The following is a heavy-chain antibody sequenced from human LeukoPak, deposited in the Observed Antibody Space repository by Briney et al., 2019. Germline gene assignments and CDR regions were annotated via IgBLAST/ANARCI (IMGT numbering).Heavy chain of an antibody. D-gene: IGHD3-3*01. Sequence: ASVKVSCKASGHTFTSYGISWVRQAPGQGLEWMGWISAYNGNTNYAQKLQGRVTMTTDTSTSTAYMELRSLRSDDTAVYYCARDGDFNYYYYGMDVWGQGTTVTVSS. CDR3: ARDGDFNYYYYGMDV. V-gene: IGHV1-18*01. J-gene: IGHJ6*02. CDR2: ISAYNGNT. CDR1: GHTFTSYG.